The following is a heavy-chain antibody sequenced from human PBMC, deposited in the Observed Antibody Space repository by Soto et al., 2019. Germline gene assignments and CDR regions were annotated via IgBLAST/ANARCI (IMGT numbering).Heavy chain of an antibody. Sequence: SVKVSCKASGGTFSSYAISWVRQAPGQGLEWMGGIIPIFGTANYAQKFQGRVTITADESTSTAYMELSSLRSEDTAVYYCATLGYDFWSGYPQDMDVWGKGTTVTVSS. CDR3: ATLGYDFWSGYPQDMDV. J-gene: IGHJ6*03. V-gene: IGHV1-69*13. CDR1: GGTFSSYA. D-gene: IGHD3-3*01. CDR2: IIPIFGTA.